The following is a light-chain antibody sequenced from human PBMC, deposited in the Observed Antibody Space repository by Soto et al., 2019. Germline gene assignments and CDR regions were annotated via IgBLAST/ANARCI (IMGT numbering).Light chain of an antibody. CDR1: SSDVGSYNR. J-gene: IGLJ3*02. Sequence: QSALTQPPSVSGSPGQSVTISCTGTSSDVGSYNRVSWYQQPPGTAPKLIIYEVSSRPSGVPDRFSGSKSGNTASLTISGLQAEDEADYYCNSYSSSTTWVFGGGTKLTVL. V-gene: IGLV2-18*02. CDR3: NSYSSSTTWV. CDR2: EVS.